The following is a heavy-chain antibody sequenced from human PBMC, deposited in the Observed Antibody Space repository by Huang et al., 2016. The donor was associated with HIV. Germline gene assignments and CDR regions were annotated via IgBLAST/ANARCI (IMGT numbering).Heavy chain of an antibody. CDR1: GFTFSRYD. D-gene: IGHD3-16*01. CDR3: AKDALAVVTSYYVDY. Sequence: QVQLLESGGGVVQPGRSLRLSCAASGFTFSRYDMHWVRQAPGKGLEWVAFIAYDGSTKYYADSVKGRFTISRDKSKNTLYLQMNSLRAADTAVYYCAKDALAVVTSYYVDYWGQGTLVTVSS. CDR2: IAYDGSTK. V-gene: IGHV3-30*18. J-gene: IGHJ4*02.